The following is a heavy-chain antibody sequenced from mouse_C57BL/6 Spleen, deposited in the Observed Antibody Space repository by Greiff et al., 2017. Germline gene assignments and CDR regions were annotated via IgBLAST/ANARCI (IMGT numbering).Heavy chain of an antibody. V-gene: IGHV1-80*01. CDR3: ARRGYSNYVGAMDY. J-gene: IGHJ4*01. Sequence: QVQLQQSGAELVKPGASVKISCKASGYAFSSYWMNWVKQRPGKGLEWIGQIYPGDGDPNYNGKFKGKATLTADKSSSTAYMQLSSLTSEASAVYFCARRGYSNYVGAMDYWGQGTSVTVSS. CDR1: GYAFSSYW. CDR2: IYPGDGDP. D-gene: IGHD2-5*01.